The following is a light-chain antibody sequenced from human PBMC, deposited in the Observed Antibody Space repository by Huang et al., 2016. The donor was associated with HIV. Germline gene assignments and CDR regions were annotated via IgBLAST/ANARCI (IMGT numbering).Light chain of an antibody. CDR3: QQYNNWPRT. V-gene: IGKV3-15*01. J-gene: IGKJ1*01. CDR1: QSVSSN. CDR2: AAS. Sequence: EIVMTQSPATLSVSPGERATLSCRASQSVSSNLAWYQQKPGQAPRLLIYAASTGATGIPARFSGSGSGTECTHTISSLQSEDFAVYYCQQYNNWPRTFGQGTKVEIK.